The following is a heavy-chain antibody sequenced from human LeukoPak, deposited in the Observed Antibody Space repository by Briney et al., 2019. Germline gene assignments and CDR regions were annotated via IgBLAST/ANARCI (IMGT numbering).Heavy chain of an antibody. V-gene: IGHV3-48*04. J-gene: IGHJ4*02. CDR2: ISSSGSTI. CDR3: ARDLRGNGGVYFDC. Sequence: PGGSLRLSCAASGFTFSTYWMHWVRQAPGKGLEWVAYISSSGSTIHYSDSVKGRFTISRDNAENSLYLQMNTLRAEDTATYYCARDLRGNGGVYFDCWGQGTLVTVSS. CDR1: GFTFSTYW. D-gene: IGHD4-23*01.